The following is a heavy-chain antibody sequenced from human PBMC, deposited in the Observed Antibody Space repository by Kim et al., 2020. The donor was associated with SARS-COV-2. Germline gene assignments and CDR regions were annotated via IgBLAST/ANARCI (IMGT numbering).Heavy chain of an antibody. J-gene: IGHJ3*02. CDR3: ASVEACSGGSCYSILKINAFDI. CDR1: GGSISSSSYY. D-gene: IGHD2-15*01. V-gene: IGHV4-39*01. CDR2: IYYSGST. Sequence: SETLSLTCTVSGGSISSSSYYWGWIRQPPGKGLEWIGSIYYSGSTYYNPSLKSRVTISVDTSKNQFSLKLSSVTAADTAVYYCASVEACSGGSCYSILKINAFDIWGQGTMVTVSS.